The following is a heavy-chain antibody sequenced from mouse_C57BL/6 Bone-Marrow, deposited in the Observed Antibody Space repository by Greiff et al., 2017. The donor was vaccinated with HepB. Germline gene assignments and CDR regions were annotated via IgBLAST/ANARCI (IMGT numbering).Heavy chain of an antibody. D-gene: IGHD3-3*01. CDR2: IYPRSGNT. V-gene: IGHV1-81*01. CDR1: GYTFTSYG. J-gene: IGHJ4*01. CDR3: ARRGWDAMDY. Sequence: VQLQESGAELARPGASVKLSCKASGYTFTSYGISWVKQRTGQGLEWIGEIYPRSGNTYYNEKFKGKATLTADKSSSTAYMELRSLTSEDSAVYFCARRGWDAMDYWGQGTSVTVSS.